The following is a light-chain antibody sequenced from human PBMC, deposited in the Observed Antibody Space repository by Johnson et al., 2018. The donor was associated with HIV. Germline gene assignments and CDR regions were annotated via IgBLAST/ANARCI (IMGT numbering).Light chain of an antibody. CDR1: SSNIANNY. Sequence: QSVLTQPPSVSAAPGQKVTISCSGSSSNIANNYVSWYQQLPGTAPKLLIYENNKRPSGIPDRFSGSKSGTSATLGITGLQTGDEADYYCGTWDSSLSAYNYVFGTGTKVTVL. CDR2: ENN. CDR3: GTWDSSLSAYNYV. J-gene: IGLJ1*01. V-gene: IGLV1-51*02.